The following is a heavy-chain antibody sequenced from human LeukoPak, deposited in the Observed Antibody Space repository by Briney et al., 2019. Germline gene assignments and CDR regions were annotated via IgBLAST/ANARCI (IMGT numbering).Heavy chain of an antibody. V-gene: IGHV3-74*03. Sequence: PGGSLRLACAAAGFTFGSYWMDWVRQAPGKGLVWVSRINSVGSATTYADSVKGRFTISRDNAKNTLYLQMNSLRTEDTALYYCARDPSYDGNSFRYFQHWGQGTLVTVSS. J-gene: IGHJ1*01. CDR3: ARDPSYDGNSFRYFQH. CDR2: INSVGSAT. CDR1: GFTFGSYW. D-gene: IGHD4-23*01.